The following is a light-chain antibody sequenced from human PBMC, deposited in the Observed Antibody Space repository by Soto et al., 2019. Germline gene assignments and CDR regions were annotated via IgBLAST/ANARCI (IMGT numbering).Light chain of an antibody. CDR2: KAS. J-gene: IGKJ1*01. V-gene: IGKV1-5*03. CDR3: QQYKSYSQT. Sequence: DIQMTQSPSTLSASVGDRVTITCRASQSISSWLAWYQQKPGKAPKLLIYKASSLESGVPSRFSGSGSGTEFTLTLSSLQPDDFATYYCQQYKSYSQTFGQGTKVEIK. CDR1: QSISSW.